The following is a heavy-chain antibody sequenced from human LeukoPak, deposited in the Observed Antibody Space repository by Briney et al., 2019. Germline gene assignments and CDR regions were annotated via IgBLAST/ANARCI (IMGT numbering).Heavy chain of an antibody. CDR3: ARRDSGSYDGFDY. J-gene: IGHJ4*02. D-gene: IGHD1-26*01. Sequence: SETLSLTCTVSGGSISSGDYYWSWIRQPPGKGLEWIGYIYYSGSTYYNPSLKSRVTISVDTSKNQFSLKLSSVTAADTAVYYCARRDSGSYDGFDYWGQGTLVTVSS. V-gene: IGHV4-30-4*08. CDR1: GGSISSGDYY. CDR2: IYYSGST.